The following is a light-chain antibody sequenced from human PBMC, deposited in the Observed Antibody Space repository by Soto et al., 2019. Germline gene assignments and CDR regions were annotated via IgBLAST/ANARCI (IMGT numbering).Light chain of an antibody. CDR1: SSDVGGYNY. V-gene: IGLV2-14*01. CDR3: SSYTSSSTLA. J-gene: IGLJ2*01. CDR2: EVS. Sequence: QSVLTQPASVSRSPGQSITISCTGTSSDVGGYNYVSWYQQHPGKAPKLMIYEVSNRPSGVSNRFSGSKSGNTASLTISGRQAEDEADYYCSSYTSSSTLAFGGGTKLTVL.